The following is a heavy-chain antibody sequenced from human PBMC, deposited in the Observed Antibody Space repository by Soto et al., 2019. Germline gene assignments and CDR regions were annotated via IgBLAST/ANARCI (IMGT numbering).Heavy chain of an antibody. J-gene: IGHJ6*02. D-gene: IGHD5-12*01. Sequence: GGSLRLSCAASGFSFSLYGMHWVRQPPGKGLEWVAVIWYDGSNKYYVDSVKCRFTISRGNSNNTLYLQMNRMRDEDAAIYYCVRSPYSAAYHYGMDVWGQGTMVTVSS. CDR2: IWYDGSNK. CDR1: GFSFSLYG. CDR3: VRSPYSAAYHYGMDV. V-gene: IGHV3-33*01.